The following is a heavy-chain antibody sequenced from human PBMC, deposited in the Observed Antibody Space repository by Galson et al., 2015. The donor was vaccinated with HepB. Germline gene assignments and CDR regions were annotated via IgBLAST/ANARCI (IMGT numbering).Heavy chain of an antibody. CDR1: GDSVSSNSAA. CDR2: TYYRSKWYN. D-gene: IGHD3-22*01. Sequence: AISGDSVSSNSAAWNWIRQSPSRGLEWLGRTYYRSKWYNDYAASVKSRITINPDTSKNQFSLQLNSVTPEDTAVYYCARATSTTFYFDSSGYYYRHSPIDYWGQGTLVTVSS. CDR3: ARATSTTFYFDSSGYYYRHSPIDY. V-gene: IGHV6-1*01. J-gene: IGHJ4*02.